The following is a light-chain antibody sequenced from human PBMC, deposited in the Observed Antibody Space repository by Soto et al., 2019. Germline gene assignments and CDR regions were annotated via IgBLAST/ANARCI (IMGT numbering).Light chain of an antibody. CDR3: QQRSNWPWT. V-gene: IGKV3-11*01. CDR2: DES. Sequence: VLRQAAATRCLCPGERAILSCRASQSVGSYLAWYQQRPGQAPRLLIYDESTRATGIPARFTGSGSGTDFTLTISSLEPEDFAVYYCQQRSNWPWTFGQGTKVDIK. J-gene: IGKJ1*01. CDR1: QSVGSY.